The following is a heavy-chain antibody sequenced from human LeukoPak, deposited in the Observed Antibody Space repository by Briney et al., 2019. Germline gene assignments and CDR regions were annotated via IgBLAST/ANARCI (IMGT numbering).Heavy chain of an antibody. CDR1: GVSFSSYY. D-gene: IGHD2-2*02. CDR2: IYYSGST. Sequence: SETLSLTCTVSGVSFSSYYWTWIRQPPGKGLEWIGYIYYSGSTNYNPSLKSRVTISVDTSKNQFSLKLSSVTAADTAVYYCARGYCSSTSCYRWFDPWGQGTLVTVSS. J-gene: IGHJ5*02. V-gene: IGHV4-59*01. CDR3: ARGYCSSTSCYRWFDP.